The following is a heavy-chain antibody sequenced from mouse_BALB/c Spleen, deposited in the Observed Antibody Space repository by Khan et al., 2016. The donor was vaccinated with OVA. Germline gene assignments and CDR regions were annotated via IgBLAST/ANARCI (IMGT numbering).Heavy chain of an antibody. J-gene: IGHJ2*01. Sequence: EVQLQESGPGLVKPSQSLSLTCTVTGYSITSDYAWNWLRQFPGNKLEWMGYISYSGRTSYNPSLKSRISITRDTSKNQFFLQLNSVTTEDTATYDCARDIMANWGQGTTLTVSS. V-gene: IGHV3-2*02. CDR2: ISYSGRT. CDR3: ARDIMAN. CDR1: GYSITSDYA.